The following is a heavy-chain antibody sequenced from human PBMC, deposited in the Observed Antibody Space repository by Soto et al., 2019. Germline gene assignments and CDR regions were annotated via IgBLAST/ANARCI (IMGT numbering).Heavy chain of an antibody. D-gene: IGHD3-10*01. J-gene: IGHJ6*02. CDR1: GGSISSGDYY. CDR3: ARSPLSWFGELSHYYYYGMDV. CDR2: IYYSGST. Sequence: SETLSLTCTVSGGSISSGDYYWSWIRQPPGKGLEWIGYIYYSGSTHYNPSLKSRVTISVDTSKNQFSLKLSSVTAADTAVYYCARSPLSWFGELSHYYYYGMDVWGQGTTVTVSS. V-gene: IGHV4-30-4*01.